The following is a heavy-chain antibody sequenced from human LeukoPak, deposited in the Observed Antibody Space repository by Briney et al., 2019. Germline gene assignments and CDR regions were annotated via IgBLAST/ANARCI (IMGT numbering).Heavy chain of an antibody. J-gene: IGHJ5*02. D-gene: IGHD3-10*01. CDR3: ARVKTRWVVRGVIVDWFDP. CDR1: GYTFTSYD. CDR2: MNPNSGNT. V-gene: IGHV1-8*01. Sequence: GASVKVSCKASGYTFTSYDINWVRQATGQGLEWMGWMNPNSGNTGYAQKFQGRVTMTRNTSISTAYMELSSLRSEDTAVYYCARVKTRWVVRGVIVDWFDPWGQGTLVTVSS.